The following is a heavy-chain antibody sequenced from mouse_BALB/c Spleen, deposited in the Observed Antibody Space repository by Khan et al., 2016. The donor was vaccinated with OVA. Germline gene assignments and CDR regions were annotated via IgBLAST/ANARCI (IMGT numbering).Heavy chain of an antibody. CDR3: ERAVLWLQNWFAY. D-gene: IGHD3-1*01. J-gene: IGHJ3*01. CDR2: INPDNDYT. Sequence: VQLQQSGPELVRPGASVKMSCKASGYTFTSYDMYWVKQRPGQGLEWIGYINPDNDYTKLNEKFKGKATLTSDTSSSPAYMELSSLTREESGVYYWERAVLWLQNWFAYWGQGTLVTVSA. CDR1: GYTFTSYD. V-gene: IGHV1S136*01.